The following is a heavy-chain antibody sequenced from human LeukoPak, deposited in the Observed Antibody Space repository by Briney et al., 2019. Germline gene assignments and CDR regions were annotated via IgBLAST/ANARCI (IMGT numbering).Heavy chain of an antibody. V-gene: IGHV3-23*05. CDR1: GFSLGEYA. J-gene: IGHJ4*02. Sequence: PGGSLRLSCAASGFSLGEYAMSWVRQAPGEGPEWVSAISGSSTYYSGSVKGRFTISRDTSKTTVYLQMNVLREDDTALYYCVKGPQVGDGYHPDYWGQGTLVTVS. CDR3: VKGPQVGDGYHPDY. CDR2: ISGSST. D-gene: IGHD2-21*01.